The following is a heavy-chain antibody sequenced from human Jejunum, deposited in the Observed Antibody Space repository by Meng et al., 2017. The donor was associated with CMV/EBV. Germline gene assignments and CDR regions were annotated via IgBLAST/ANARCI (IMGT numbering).Heavy chain of an antibody. CDR1: YY. V-gene: IGHV4-39*07. CDR3: ARGGRSSDFWSGYVASDGMDV. CDR2: IYYSGNT. J-gene: IGHJ6*02. Sequence: YYWGWIRQPPGKGLEWIGSIYYSGNTYYNPSLKSRISISVDSSKNQFSLKLNSVTAADTAVYFCARGGRSSDFWSGYVASDGMDVWGQGTTVTVSS. D-gene: IGHD3-3*01.